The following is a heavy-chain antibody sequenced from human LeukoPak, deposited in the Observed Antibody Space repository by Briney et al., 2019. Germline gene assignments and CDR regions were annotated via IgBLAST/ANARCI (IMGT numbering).Heavy chain of an antibody. D-gene: IGHD6-19*01. CDR2: ISGSSGST. J-gene: IGHJ4*02. V-gene: IGHV3-23*01. Sequence: PGGSLRLSCAASGFTFSSYAMSWVRQAPGKGLEWVSAISGSSGSTYYADSVKGRFTISRDNSKNTLYLQMNSLRAEDTAVYYCAKASLKQWLPPGPGYWGQGTLVTVSS. CDR1: GFTFSSYA. CDR3: AKASLKQWLPPGPGY.